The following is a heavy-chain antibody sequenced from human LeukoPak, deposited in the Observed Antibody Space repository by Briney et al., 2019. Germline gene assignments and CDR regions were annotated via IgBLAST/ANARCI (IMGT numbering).Heavy chain of an antibody. Sequence: QPGRSLRLSCAASRFTFDDYAMHWVRQAPGKGLEWVSGISWNSGSIGYADSVKGRFTISRDNAKNSLYLQMNSLRAEDTALYYCAKAQDDYLDYWGQGTLVTVPS. CDR1: RFTFDDYA. D-gene: IGHD5-24*01. CDR3: AKAQDDYLDY. CDR2: ISWNSGSI. J-gene: IGHJ4*02. V-gene: IGHV3-9*01.